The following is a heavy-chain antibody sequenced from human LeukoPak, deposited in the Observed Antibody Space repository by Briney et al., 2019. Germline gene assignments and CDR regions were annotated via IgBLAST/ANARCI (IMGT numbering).Heavy chain of an antibody. D-gene: IGHD1-7*01. V-gene: IGHV4-59*01. J-gene: IGHJ5*02. CDR1: GGSISSYY. Sequence: SETLSLTCTVSGGSISSYYWSWIRQPPGKGLEWIGYIYYSGSTNYNPSLKSRVTVSVDTSKNQFSLNLRSVTSADTAVYYCARDETGITGTTSLFDPWGQGTLVTVSS. CDR3: ARDETGITGTTSLFDP. CDR2: IYYSGST.